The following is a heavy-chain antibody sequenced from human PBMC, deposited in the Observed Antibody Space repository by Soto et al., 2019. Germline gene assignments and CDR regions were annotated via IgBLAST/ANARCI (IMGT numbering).Heavy chain of an antibody. Sequence: SETLSLTCTVSGGSIRSGGYYWSWVRQSPRRGLEWIGNIYYSGNTYYNPSLKSRLTISVDTSKNQFSLNLRSVTAADTAVYYCARDRLMATACTARHYFGLDVWGQGTTVTVSS. CDR2: IYYSGNT. D-gene: IGHD5-18*01. J-gene: IGHJ6*02. V-gene: IGHV4-31*03. CDR1: GGSIRSGGYY. CDR3: ARDRLMATACTARHYFGLDV.